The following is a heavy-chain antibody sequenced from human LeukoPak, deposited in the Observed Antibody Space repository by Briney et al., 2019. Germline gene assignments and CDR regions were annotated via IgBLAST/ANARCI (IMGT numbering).Heavy chain of an antibody. J-gene: IGHJ6*03. Sequence: PGRSLRLSCAASGFTFSSYGMHWVRQAPGKGLEWVAVISYDGSNKYYADSVKGRFTISRDNSKNTLYLQMNSLRAEDTAVYYCAKESGGDYSLWPSSYYYMDVWGKGTTVTVSS. CDR1: GFTFSSYG. V-gene: IGHV3-30*18. CDR2: ISYDGSNK. D-gene: IGHD4-11*01. CDR3: AKESGGDYSLWPSSYYYMDV.